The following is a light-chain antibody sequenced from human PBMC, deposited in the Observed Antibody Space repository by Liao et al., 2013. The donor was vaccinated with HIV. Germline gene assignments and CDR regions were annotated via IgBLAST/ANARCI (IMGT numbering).Light chain of an antibody. Sequence: SYDLTQPLSVSVSPGQTASITCSGDKLGDKYACWYQQKPGQSPVLVIYQDSKRPSGIPERFSGSNSGNTATLTISGTQAMDEADYYCQAWDSSTEVFGTGTKVTVL. CDR2: QDS. CDR3: QAWDSSTEV. J-gene: IGLJ1*01. V-gene: IGLV3-1*01. CDR1: KLGDKY.